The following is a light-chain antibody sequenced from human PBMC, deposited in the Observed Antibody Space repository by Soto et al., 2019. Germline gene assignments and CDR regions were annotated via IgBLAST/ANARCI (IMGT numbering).Light chain of an antibody. CDR1: QSVGSNY. Sequence: EIVLTQSPGTLSLSPGERATLSCRASQSVGSNYLAWYQQNPGQAPRLLIYGASSRATAIPDRLSGSGSGTDFTLTISRLEPEDFAVYYCPQYGSSPWTFGQGTKVEI. CDR3: PQYGSSPWT. CDR2: GAS. V-gene: IGKV3-20*01. J-gene: IGKJ1*01.